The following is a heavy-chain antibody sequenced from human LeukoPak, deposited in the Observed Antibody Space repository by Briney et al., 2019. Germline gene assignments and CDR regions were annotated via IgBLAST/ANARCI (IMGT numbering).Heavy chain of an antibody. CDR3: ARYGDPLSYGMDV. J-gene: IGHJ6*02. CDR2: INHSGST. D-gene: IGHD4-17*01. CDR1: GGSFSGYY. V-gene: IGHV4-34*01. Sequence: PSETLSLTCAVYGGSFSGYYWSWIRQPPGKGLEWIGEINHSGSTNYNPSLKSRVTISVDTSKNQFSLKLSSMTAADTAVYYCARYGDPLSYGMDVWGQGTTVTVSS.